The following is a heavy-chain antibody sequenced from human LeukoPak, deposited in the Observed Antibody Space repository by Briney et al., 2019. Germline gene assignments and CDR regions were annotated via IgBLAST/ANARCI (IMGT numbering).Heavy chain of an antibody. Sequence: PGGSLRLSCAASGFTFSSYGMHWVRQAPGKGLEWVAFIRYDGGNKYYADSVKGRFTISRDNSKNTLYLQMNSLRAEDTAVYYCAKDEVPAASFDYWGQGTLVTVSS. CDR3: AKDEVPAASFDY. CDR2: IRYDGGNK. V-gene: IGHV3-30*02. CDR1: GFTFSSYG. J-gene: IGHJ4*02. D-gene: IGHD2-2*01.